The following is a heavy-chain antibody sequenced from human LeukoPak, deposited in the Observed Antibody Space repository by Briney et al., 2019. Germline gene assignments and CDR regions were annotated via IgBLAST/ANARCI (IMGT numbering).Heavy chain of an antibody. Sequence: SETLSLTCAVYGGSFSGYYWCWIRQPPGKGLEWIGEINHSGSTNYNPSLKSRVTISVDTSKNQFSLKLSSVTAADTAVYYCARFSRGRGYSYGYGIAVAATQKGYDYWGQGTLVTVSS. D-gene: IGHD5-18*01. V-gene: IGHV4-34*01. J-gene: IGHJ4*02. CDR3: ARFSRGRGYSYGYGIAVAATQKGYDY. CDR1: GGSFSGYY. CDR2: INHSGST.